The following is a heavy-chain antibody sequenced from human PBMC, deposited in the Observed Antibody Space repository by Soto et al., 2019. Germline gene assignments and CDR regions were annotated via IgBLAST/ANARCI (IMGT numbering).Heavy chain of an antibody. V-gene: IGHV3-30*03. J-gene: IGHJ4*02. Sequence: GGSLRLSCAASGFTFSSYGMHWVRQAPGKGLEWVAVISYDGSNKYYADSVKGRFTISRDNSKNTLYLQMNSLRAEDTAVYYCAIFPTTDIVVVPAAMGVDYWGQGTLVTVSS. D-gene: IGHD2-2*01. CDR3: AIFPTTDIVVVPAAMGVDY. CDR2: ISYDGSNK. CDR1: GFTFSSYG.